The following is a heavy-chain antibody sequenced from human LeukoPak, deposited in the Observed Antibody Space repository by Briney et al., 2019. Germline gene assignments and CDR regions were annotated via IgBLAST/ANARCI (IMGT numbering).Heavy chain of an antibody. D-gene: IGHD6-19*01. CDR1: GFTFSSSA. CDR3: AKGSVSMAGTPGDV. J-gene: IGHJ6*02. Sequence: GGSLRLSCAASGFTFSSSAMSWVRQVPGKGLEWVSGISASGGSTSYADSVRGRFTISRDNSKNTLFLQMNSLRAEDTAIYYCAKGSVSMAGTPGDVWGQGTTVTVSS. CDR2: ISASGGST. V-gene: IGHV3-23*01.